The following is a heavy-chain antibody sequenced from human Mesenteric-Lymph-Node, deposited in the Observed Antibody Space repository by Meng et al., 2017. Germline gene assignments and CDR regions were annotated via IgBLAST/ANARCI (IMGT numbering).Heavy chain of an antibody. V-gene: IGHV3-23*01. CDR3: VNYKTANTTSRYPFEY. J-gene: IGHJ4*02. CDR2: ISYRGDYT. Sequence: GESLKISCAASGFTFSNYAMTWVRQAPGKGLEWVSTISYRGDYTPTADSVKGRFTISRDNSKNTLYLQMNSVRAEDTAIYYCVNYKTANTTSRYPFEYWSQGTLVTVSS. D-gene: IGHD1-1*01. CDR1: GFTFSNYA.